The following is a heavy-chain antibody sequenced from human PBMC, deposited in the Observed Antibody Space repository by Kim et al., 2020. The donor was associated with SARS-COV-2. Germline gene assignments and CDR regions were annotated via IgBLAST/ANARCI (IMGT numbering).Heavy chain of an antibody. D-gene: IGHD6-13*01. CDR1: EDSVSSNSAA. J-gene: IGHJ6*02. CDR3: ARDWGQQLRQNYYGMDV. CDR2: TYYRSKWYN. Sequence: SQTLSLTCAISEDSVSSNSAAWNWIRQSPSRGLEWLGRTYYRSKWYNDYAVSVKSRITINPDTSKNQFSLQLNSVTPEDTAVYYCARDWGQQLRQNYYGMDVWGQGTTVTVSS. V-gene: IGHV6-1*01.